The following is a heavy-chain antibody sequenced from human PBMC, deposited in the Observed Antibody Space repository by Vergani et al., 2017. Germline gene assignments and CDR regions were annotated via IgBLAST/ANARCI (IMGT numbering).Heavy chain of an antibody. CDR3: AGERVSHYYDSSGYYSRTSNY. J-gene: IGHJ4*02. D-gene: IGHD3-22*01. CDR1: GFTFSSYS. CDR2: ISSSSSYI. Sequence: EVQLVESGGGLVKPGGSLRLSCAASGFTFSSYSMNWVRQAPGKGLEWVSSISSSSSYIYYADSVKGRFTISRDNAKNSLYLQMSSLRAEDTAVYYCAGERVSHYYDSSGYYSRTSNYWGQGTLVTVSS. V-gene: IGHV3-21*01.